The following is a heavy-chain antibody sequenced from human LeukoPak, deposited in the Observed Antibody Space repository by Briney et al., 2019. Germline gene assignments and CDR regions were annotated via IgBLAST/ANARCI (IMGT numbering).Heavy chain of an antibody. Sequence: SVKVSCKASGGTFSSYTISWVRQAPGQGLEWMGRIIPILGIANYAQKFQGRVTITTDKSTSTAYMELSSLRSEDTAVYYCARDNSSAAGDYWGQGTLVTVSS. CDR3: ARDNSSAAGDY. D-gene: IGHD6-6*01. V-gene: IGHV1-69*04. CDR2: IIPILGIA. CDR1: GGTFSSYT. J-gene: IGHJ4*02.